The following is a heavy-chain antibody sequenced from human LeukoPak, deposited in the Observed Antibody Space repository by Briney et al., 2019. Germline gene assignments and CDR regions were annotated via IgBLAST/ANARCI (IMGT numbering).Heavy chain of an antibody. CDR1: GGSISTGSYY. Sequence: SETLSLTCTVSGGSISTGSYYWGWIRQPPGEGLEWIANIYFSGETYYNPSLKSRVTVSVDTSKNQFSLRLSSVTASDSAVYYCARHIGPWVPETNWFDPWGQGTLVTVSS. CDR3: ARHIGPWVPETNWFDP. D-gene: IGHD1-1*01. J-gene: IGHJ5*02. V-gene: IGHV4-39*01. CDR2: IYFSGET.